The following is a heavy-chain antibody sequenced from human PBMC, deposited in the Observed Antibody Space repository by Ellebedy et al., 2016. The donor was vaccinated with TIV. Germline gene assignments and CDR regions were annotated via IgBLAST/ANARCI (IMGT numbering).Heavy chain of an antibody. V-gene: IGHV3-23*01. J-gene: IGHJ4*02. CDR2: ISAGGVDT. CDR3: REGHYSDV. Sequence: GESLKISCATSGIRFGDFFMSWVRQAPGRGLQWVSTISAGGVDTYLADSVKGRFTISRDNSRNILYLQMSSLRDEDSAIYYCREGHYSDVWGQGTQVTVSA. CDR1: GIRFGDFF.